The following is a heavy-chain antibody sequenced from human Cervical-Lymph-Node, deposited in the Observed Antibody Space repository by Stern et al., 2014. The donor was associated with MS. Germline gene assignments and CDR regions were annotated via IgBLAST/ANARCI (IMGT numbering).Heavy chain of an antibody. CDR3: ARDNRHYDSSGYYFDY. D-gene: IGHD3-22*01. V-gene: IGHV1-69*01. Sequence: QVQLVQSGAEVEKPGASVKVSCKASGGTFNNYAINWVRQAPGQGLEWMGGIISIVGSANYAQKFKGRVAISADESTKYVHMELNSLRVEDTAIYYCARDNRHYDSSGYYFDYWGQGTLVTVSS. J-gene: IGHJ4*02. CDR1: GGTFNNYA. CDR2: IISIVGSA.